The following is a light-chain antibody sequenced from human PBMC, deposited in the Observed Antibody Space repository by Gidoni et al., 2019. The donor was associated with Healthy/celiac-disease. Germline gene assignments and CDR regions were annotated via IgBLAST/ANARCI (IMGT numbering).Light chain of an antibody. Sequence: ELTQSPATLSVSPGERATLSCRASHSVSRDLAWYQQKPGQDPRLLIYDASKRATGIPARFSGSGSETDFTLTISRLEPEDFAVYYCQQRSNWPTFGQGTKVEIK. CDR2: DAS. CDR3: QQRSNWPT. CDR1: HSVSRD. V-gene: IGKV3-11*01. J-gene: IGKJ1*01.